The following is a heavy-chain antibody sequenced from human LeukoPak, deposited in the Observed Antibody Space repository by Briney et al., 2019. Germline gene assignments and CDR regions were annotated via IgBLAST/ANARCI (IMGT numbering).Heavy chain of an antibody. Sequence: NPSETLSLTCTVSGYSISNGYYWGWIRQPPGKGLEWVGSISHRGSTYYNPSLRSRITISLDRSKQKFSLRLSSVTAADTAVYCCARVTGYMAEDYFDYWGQGTLITVSS. CDR2: ISHRGST. CDR1: GYSISNGYY. CDR3: ARVTGYMAEDYFDY. J-gene: IGHJ4*02. D-gene: IGHD6-13*01. V-gene: IGHV4-38-2*02.